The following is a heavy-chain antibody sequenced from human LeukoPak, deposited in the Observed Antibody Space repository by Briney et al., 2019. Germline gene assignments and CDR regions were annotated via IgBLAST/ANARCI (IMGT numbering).Heavy chain of an antibody. Sequence: SETLSLTCTVSGGSLSSYYWSWIRQPPGKGLEWIGYIYYSGSTNYNPSLKSRVTISVDTSKNQFSLKLSSVTGADTAVYYCARDRVYYDSSGYDYWGQGTLVTVSS. D-gene: IGHD3-22*01. CDR3: ARDRVYYDSSGYDY. V-gene: IGHV4-59*01. CDR2: IYYSGST. CDR1: GGSLSSYY. J-gene: IGHJ4*02.